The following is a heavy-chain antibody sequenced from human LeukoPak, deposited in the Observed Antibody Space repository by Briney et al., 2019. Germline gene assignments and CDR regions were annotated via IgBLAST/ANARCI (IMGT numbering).Heavy chain of an antibody. D-gene: IGHD3-22*01. Sequence: GGSLRLSCAASGFPFSFYWMSWVRQAPGKGLEWVANIRHDGSETYYVDSLRGRFTISRDNAKNLVYLQMSSLRAEDTAIYYCARDETYDYESNGYLDFWGQGTVVTVSS. CDR3: ARDETYDYESNGYLDF. CDR2: IRHDGSET. CDR1: GFPFSFYW. J-gene: IGHJ4*02. V-gene: IGHV3-7*01.